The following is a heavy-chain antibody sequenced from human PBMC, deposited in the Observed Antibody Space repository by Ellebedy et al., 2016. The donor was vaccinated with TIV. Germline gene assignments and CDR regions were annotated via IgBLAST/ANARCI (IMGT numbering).Heavy chain of an antibody. D-gene: IGHD4-17*01. Sequence: GESLKISXAASGFTFSSYAMSWVRQAPGKGLEWVSVISDSGSHAFYADSVKGRFTISRDNSKNTLYLQMNSLRAEDTAVYYCAKIATTVTTNWFDPWGQGTLVTVSS. CDR1: GFTFSSYA. CDR2: ISDSGSHA. CDR3: AKIATTVTTNWFDP. V-gene: IGHV3-23*01. J-gene: IGHJ5*02.